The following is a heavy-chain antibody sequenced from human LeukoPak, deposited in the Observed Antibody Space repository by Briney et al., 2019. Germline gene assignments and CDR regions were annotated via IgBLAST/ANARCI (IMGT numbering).Heavy chain of an antibody. CDR2: ISDGGVNT. J-gene: IGHJ4*02. Sequence: PGGSLRLSCAASGFTFRSYAMTWVRQAPGRGLQWVSGISDGGVNTYYADSVRGRFTISRDNSRNTLYLQMSGLRAEDTAVYYCAKDEASGSYFDYWGQGTLVTVSS. V-gene: IGHV3-23*01. CDR1: GFTFRSYA. D-gene: IGHD1-26*01. CDR3: AKDEASGSYFDY.